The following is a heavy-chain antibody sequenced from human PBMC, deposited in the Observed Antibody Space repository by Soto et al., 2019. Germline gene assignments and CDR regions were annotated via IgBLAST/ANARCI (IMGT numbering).Heavy chain of an antibody. J-gene: IGHJ4*02. CDR3: TRSAAVAGIDY. D-gene: IGHD6-19*01. V-gene: IGHV3-7*03. CDR1: GFTLSTYW. Sequence: EVQLVQPGGGLVQPGGSLRLSCAGAGFTLSTYWMSWVRQAPGKGLEWVANLKPDGSERYYGDSVKGRFTISRDDAGNSLYLQMNSLRVEDTAMYYCTRSAAVAGIDYWGQGTPVTVSS. CDR2: LKPDGSER.